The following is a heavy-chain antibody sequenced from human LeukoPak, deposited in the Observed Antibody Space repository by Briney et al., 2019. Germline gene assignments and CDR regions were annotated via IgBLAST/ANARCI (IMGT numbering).Heavy chain of an antibody. D-gene: IGHD1-1*01. CDR1: GGSLSSYY. Sequence: SETLSLTCTVSGGSLSSYYWSWIRQPPGKGLEWIGYIYYSGSTNYNPSLKSRVTISVDTSKNQFSLKLSSVTAADTAVYYCARERWEVERGPPDYYYYYGMDVWGQGTTVTVSS. CDR2: IYYSGST. J-gene: IGHJ6*02. CDR3: ARERWEVERGPPDYYYYYGMDV. V-gene: IGHV4-59*01.